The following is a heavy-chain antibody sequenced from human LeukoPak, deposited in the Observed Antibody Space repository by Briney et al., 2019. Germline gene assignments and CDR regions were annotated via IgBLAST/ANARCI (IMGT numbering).Heavy chain of an antibody. D-gene: IGHD5-24*01. J-gene: IGHJ3*02. V-gene: IGHV1-69*13. Sequence: AASVKVSCKASGGTFSSYAISWVRQAPGQGLEWMGGIIPIFGTANYAQKFQGRVTITADESTSTAYMELSSLRSEDTAVYYCVRGSEMATITGDAFDIRGQGTMVTVSS. CDR3: VRGSEMATITGDAFDI. CDR2: IIPIFGTA. CDR1: GGTFSSYA.